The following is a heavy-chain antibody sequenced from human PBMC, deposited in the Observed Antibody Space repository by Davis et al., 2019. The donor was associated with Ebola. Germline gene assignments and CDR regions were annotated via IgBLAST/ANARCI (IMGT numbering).Heavy chain of an antibody. CDR1: GFTFSNAW. V-gene: IGHV3-15*01. D-gene: IGHD7-27*01. CDR2: IKSKTDGGTT. J-gene: IGHJ3*02. CDR3: TDHWGSDLDAFDI. Sequence: PGGSLRLSCAASGFTFSNAWMSWVRQAPGKGLDWVGRIKSKTDGGTTDYAAPVKGRFTISRDDSKNTLYLQMNSLKTEDTAVYYCTDHWGSDLDAFDIWGQGTMVTVSS.